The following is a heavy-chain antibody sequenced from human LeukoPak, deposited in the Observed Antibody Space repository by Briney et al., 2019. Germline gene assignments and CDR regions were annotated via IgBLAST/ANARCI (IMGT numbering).Heavy chain of an antibody. CDR2: TNPKSGNT. CDR3: ARVTGSIDY. CDR1: GYTFTSYD. V-gene: IGHV1-8*01. J-gene: IGHJ4*02. D-gene: IGHD1-26*01. Sequence: GASVKVSCRASGYTFTSYDINWVRQATGQGLEWMGWTNPKSGNTGYAQEFQGRVTMTRDTSISTAYMELSSLRSEDTAVYYCARVTGSIDYWGQGTLVTVSS.